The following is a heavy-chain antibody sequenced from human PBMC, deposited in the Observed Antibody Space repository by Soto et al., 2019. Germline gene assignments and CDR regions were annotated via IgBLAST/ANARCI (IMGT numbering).Heavy chain of an antibody. CDR2: ISKGGNKK. V-gene: IGHV3-30-3*01. D-gene: IGHD6-13*01. Sequence: QVQVVESGGGVVQPGGSLRLYCAASGFTFSTSAMHWVRQAPGKGLEWMAMISKGGNKKYYADSVKGRFTISSDISESTLYLQMNSLRTEDTAVYYWAREEFEAGRGHFGYWGQGTLVSVSS. CDR1: GFTFSTSA. J-gene: IGHJ4*02. CDR3: AREEFEAGRGHFGY.